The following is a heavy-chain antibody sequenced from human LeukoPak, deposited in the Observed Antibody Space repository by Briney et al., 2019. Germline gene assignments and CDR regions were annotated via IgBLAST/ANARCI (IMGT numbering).Heavy chain of an antibody. CDR2: ISSSGSTI. D-gene: IGHD4-17*01. CDR3: ARADYGDYGPDY. CDR1: RFTFSNAW. J-gene: IGHJ4*02. V-gene: IGHV3-48*04. Sequence: GGSLRLSCAASRFTFSNAWMNWVRQAPGKGLEWVSYISSSGSTIYYADSVKGRFTISRDNAKNSLYLQMNSLRAEDTAVYYCARADYGDYGPDYWGQGTLVTVSS.